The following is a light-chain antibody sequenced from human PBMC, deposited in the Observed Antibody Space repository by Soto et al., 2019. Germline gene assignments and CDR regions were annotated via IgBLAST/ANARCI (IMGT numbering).Light chain of an antibody. CDR3: QQYNNWPWT. CDR2: GAS. J-gene: IGKJ1*01. V-gene: IGKV3-15*01. Sequence: EIVMTQSPATLSLSPGERATLSCRASQTIDNTLAWYQQKPGQAPRLLIYGASTRATGIPARFSGSGSGTEFTLTISSLQSEDFAVYYCQQYNNWPWTFGQGTKV. CDR1: QTIDNT.